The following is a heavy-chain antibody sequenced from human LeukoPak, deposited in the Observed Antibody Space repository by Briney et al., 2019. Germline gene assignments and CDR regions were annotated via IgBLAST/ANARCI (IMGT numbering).Heavy chain of an antibody. CDR3: ARDFWQWLIRVYYYYGMDV. Sequence: GGSLRLSCAASAFTFSRYWMSWVRQAPGKGLEWVASIKEDGSEKYYVDSVKGRLIISRDNAKNSLSLQMNSLRAEDTAVYYCARDFWQWLIRVYYYYGMDVWGRGTTVTVSS. CDR1: AFTFSRYW. J-gene: IGHJ6*04. CDR2: IKEDGSEK. V-gene: IGHV3-7*03. D-gene: IGHD6-19*01.